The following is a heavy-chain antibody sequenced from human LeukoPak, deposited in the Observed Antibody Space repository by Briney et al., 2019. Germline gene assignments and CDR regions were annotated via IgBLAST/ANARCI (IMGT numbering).Heavy chain of an antibody. CDR3: ARGGGLDV. D-gene: IGHD3-16*01. CDR1: GFAVSSNY. CDR2: INHNGNVN. Sequence: GGSLRLSCAASGFAVSSNYMSWARQAPGKGLEWVASINHNGNVNYYVDSVKGRFTISRDNAKNSLYLQMSNLRAEDTAVYFCARGGGLDVWGQGATVTVSS. V-gene: IGHV3-7*03. J-gene: IGHJ6*02.